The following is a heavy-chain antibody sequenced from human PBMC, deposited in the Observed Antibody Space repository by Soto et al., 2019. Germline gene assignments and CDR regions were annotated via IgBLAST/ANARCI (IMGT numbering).Heavy chain of an antibody. V-gene: IGHV3-74*01. Sequence: VGSLRLSCAASGFSFSIYWMHWVRQVPGKGLVWVSVINSDGSSSRNADSVKGRFTISRDNAKNTLYLQMNSLRAEDTAVYYCARGGGYCSSTSCPYVVDYWGQGTLVTVSS. CDR3: ARGGGYCSSTSCPYVVDY. J-gene: IGHJ4*02. D-gene: IGHD2-2*01. CDR1: GFSFSIYW. CDR2: INSDGSSS.